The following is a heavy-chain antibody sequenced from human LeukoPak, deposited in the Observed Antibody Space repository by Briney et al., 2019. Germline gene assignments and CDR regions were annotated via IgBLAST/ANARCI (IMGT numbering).Heavy chain of an antibody. Sequence: GGSLRLSCAASGFKFDDYAMHWVRQAPGKGLEWVSSIPWTNAGVAYADSVKGRCTISRDNAKSYVYLELKSLRAEDTALYYCAKGRGADTSYGMNVWGQGTTVIVSS. D-gene: IGHD5-18*01. V-gene: IGHV3-9*01. CDR3: AKGRGADTSYGMNV. CDR1: GFKFDDYA. J-gene: IGHJ6*02. CDR2: IPWTNAGV.